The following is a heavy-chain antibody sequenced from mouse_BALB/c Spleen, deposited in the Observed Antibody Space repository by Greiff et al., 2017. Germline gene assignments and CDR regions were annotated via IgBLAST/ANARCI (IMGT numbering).Heavy chain of an antibody. J-gene: IGHJ2*01. CDR3: ARDDGVITPFDY. CDR1: GFTFSDFY. D-gene: IGHD2-4*01. Sequence: EVNVVESGGGLVQPGGSLRLSCATSGFTFSDFYMEWVRQPPGKRLEWIAASRNKANDYTTEYSASVKGRFIVSRDTSQSILYLQMNALRAEDTAIYYCARDDGVITPFDYWGQGTTLTVSS. CDR2: SRNKANDYTT. V-gene: IGHV7-1*02.